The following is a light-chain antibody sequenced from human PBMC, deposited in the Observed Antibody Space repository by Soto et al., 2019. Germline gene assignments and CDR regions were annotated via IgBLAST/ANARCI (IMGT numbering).Light chain of an antibody. J-gene: IGKJ3*01. Sequence: EIVLTQSPGTLSLSPGERATLSCRASQSVSSSYLAWYQQKPGQAPRLLIYGASSRATGIPGRFRGSGSGTDFTLTISRLEPKEFAVYYCQQYGSSPFTFGPGTKVDI. CDR3: QQYGSSPFT. CDR1: QSVSSSY. CDR2: GAS. V-gene: IGKV3-20*01.